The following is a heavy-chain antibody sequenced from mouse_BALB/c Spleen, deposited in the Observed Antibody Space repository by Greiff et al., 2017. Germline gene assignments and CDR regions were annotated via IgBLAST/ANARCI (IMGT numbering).Heavy chain of an antibody. D-gene: IGHD2-1*01. J-gene: IGHJ3*01. V-gene: IGHV2-5-1*01. Sequence: VQGVESGPSLVQPSQSLSITCTVSGFSLTSYGVHWVRQSPGKGLEWLGVIWRGGSTDYNAAFMSRLSITKDNSKSQVFFKMNSLQADDTAIYYCVGGNYEEAWFAYWGQGTLVTVSA. CDR1: GFSLTSYG. CDR2: IWRGGST. CDR3: VGGNYEEAWFAY.